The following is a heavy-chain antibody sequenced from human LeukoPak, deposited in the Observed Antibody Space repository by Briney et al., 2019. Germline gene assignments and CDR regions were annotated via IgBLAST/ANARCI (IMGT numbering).Heavy chain of an antibody. D-gene: IGHD2-2*01. Sequence: GGSLRLSCAASGFTFSSYGLHWVRQAPGKGLEWVAVIWYDGSNKHYADSVKGRFTISRDNSKNSLYPQMNSLKAEDTAVYYCARDHCSSTSCSYFDYWGQGTLVTVSS. CDR1: GFTFSSYG. V-gene: IGHV3-33*01. J-gene: IGHJ4*02. CDR2: IWYDGSNK. CDR3: ARDHCSSTSCSYFDY.